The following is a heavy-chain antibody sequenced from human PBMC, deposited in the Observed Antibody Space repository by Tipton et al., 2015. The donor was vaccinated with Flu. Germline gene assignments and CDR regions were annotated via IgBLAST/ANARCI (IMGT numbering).Heavy chain of an antibody. D-gene: IGHD1-26*01. V-gene: IGHV4-38-2*02. CDR1: GYSISSGYY. Sequence: TLSLTCTVSGYSISSGYYWGWIRQPPGKGLEWIGSIYHSGSTYYNPSLKSRVTISVDTSKNQFSLKLSSVTAADTAVYYCARSGRGWWADYWGQGTPVTVSS. J-gene: IGHJ4*02. CDR3: ARSGRGWWADY. CDR2: IYHSGST.